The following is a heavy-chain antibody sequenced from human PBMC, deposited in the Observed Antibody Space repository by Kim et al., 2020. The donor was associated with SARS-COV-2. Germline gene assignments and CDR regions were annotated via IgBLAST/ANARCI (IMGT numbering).Heavy chain of an antibody. Sequence: LKTRFTTSRDNYKSTVYLQMHSLRAEDTAVYYCAKEGVSRFLDSLSHFDSWGQGTLVTVSS. V-gene: IGHV3-30*02. J-gene: IGHJ4*02. D-gene: IGHD3-3*01. CDR3: AKEGVSRFLDSLSHFDS.